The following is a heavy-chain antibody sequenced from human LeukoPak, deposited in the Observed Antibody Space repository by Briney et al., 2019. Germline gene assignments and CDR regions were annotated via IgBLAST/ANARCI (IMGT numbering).Heavy chain of an antibody. CDR1: GFTFSNYN. V-gene: IGHV3-21*01. J-gene: IGHJ6*03. D-gene: IGHD1-26*01. Sequence: PGGSLRLSCAAPGFTFSNYNMSWVRQAPGKGLEWISSITSSSSYKFYADSVKGRFTISRDNAKNSLYLQMNSLRAEDTAVYYCARDPYSGAYYEGYYYYYMDVWGKGTTVTVSS. CDR2: ITSSSSYK. CDR3: ARDPYSGAYYEGYYYYYMDV.